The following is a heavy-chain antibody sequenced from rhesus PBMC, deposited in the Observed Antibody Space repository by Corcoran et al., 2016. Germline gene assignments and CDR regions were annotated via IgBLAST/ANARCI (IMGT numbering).Heavy chain of an antibody. CDR3: ASRRRSSWPPNSLDV. D-gene: IGHD6-13*01. V-gene: IGHV4-76*01. J-gene: IGHJ5-2*02. Sequence: QVQLQESGPGLVKPSETLSLTCAVSGGSISGGYDWSWIRQPPGKGLEWIGYIYGGSGRTNYNPPLKNRVTISKDTSKNQCSLKLSSVTAADTAVYYWASRRRSSWPPNSLDVWGRGVLVTVSS. CDR2: IYGGSGRT. CDR1: GGSISGGYD.